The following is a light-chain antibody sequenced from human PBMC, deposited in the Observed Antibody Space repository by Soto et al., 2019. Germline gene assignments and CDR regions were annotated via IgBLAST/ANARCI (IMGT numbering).Light chain of an antibody. Sequence: EIVLTQSPGTLSLSPGERATLSCRASHSVSSSYLAWYQQKPGQAPRLLIYGASSRATGIPDRFSGSGSGTDFTLTISRLEPEDFAMYYCQQYGSSLFTFGPGTKVDIK. CDR2: GAS. V-gene: IGKV3-20*01. J-gene: IGKJ3*01. CDR1: HSVSSSY. CDR3: QQYGSSLFT.